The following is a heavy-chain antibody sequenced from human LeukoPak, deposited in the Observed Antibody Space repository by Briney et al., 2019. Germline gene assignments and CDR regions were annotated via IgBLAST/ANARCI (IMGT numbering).Heavy chain of an antibody. V-gene: IGHV1-69*06. CDR1: GYTFTSYG. J-gene: IGHJ5*02. CDR2: IIPIFGTA. D-gene: IGHD3-22*01. Sequence: SVKVSCKASGYTFTSYGISWVRQAPGQGLEWMGGIIPIFGTANYAQKFQGRVTITADKSASTAYMELSSLRSEDTAVYYCARVDDSSGYQENWFDPWGQGTLVTVSS. CDR3: ARVDDSSGYQENWFDP.